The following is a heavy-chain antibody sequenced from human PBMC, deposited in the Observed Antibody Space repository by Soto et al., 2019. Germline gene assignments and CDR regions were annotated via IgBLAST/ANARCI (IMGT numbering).Heavy chain of an antibody. CDR2: IYYSGST. CDR1: GGSISSSSYY. J-gene: IGHJ2*01. D-gene: IGHD1-26*01. Sequence: QLQLQESGPGLVKPSETLSLTCTVSGGSISSSSYYWGWIRQPPGKGLEWIGSIYYSGSTYYNPSLKSRVTISVDTSKNQFSLKLSSVTAADTAVYYCARRPRQWELLDLWGRGTLVTVSS. V-gene: IGHV4-39*01. CDR3: ARRPRQWELLDL.